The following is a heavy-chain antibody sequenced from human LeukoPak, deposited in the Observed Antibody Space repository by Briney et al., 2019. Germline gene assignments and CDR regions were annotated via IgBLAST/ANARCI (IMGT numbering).Heavy chain of an antibody. Sequence: PGGSLRLSCAASRFSVSTNYMSWVRQAPGKGLEWVSVIYSGGSTHYTDSVKGRFTISRDNSKNTLYLQMNSLKTEDTAVYYCTPGGNWFDPWGQGTLVTVSS. CDR1: RFSVSTNY. J-gene: IGHJ5*02. CDR3: TPGGNWFDP. V-gene: IGHV3-66*01. CDR2: IYSGGST. D-gene: IGHD3-16*01.